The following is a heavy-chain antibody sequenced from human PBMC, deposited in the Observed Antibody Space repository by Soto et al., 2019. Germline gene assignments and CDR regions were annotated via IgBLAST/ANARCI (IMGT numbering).Heavy chain of an antibody. J-gene: IGHJ4*02. CDR1: GFTFSNAW. D-gene: IGHD3-22*01. CDR3: TTAGSHYYDSSGYYLDY. Sequence: PGGSLRLSCAASGFTFSNAWMSWVRQAPGKGLEWVGRIKSKTDGGTTDYAAPVKGRFTISRDDSKNTLYLQMNGLKTEDTAVYYCTTAGSHYYDSSGYYLDYWGQGTLVTVSS. CDR2: IKSKTDGGTT. V-gene: IGHV3-15*01.